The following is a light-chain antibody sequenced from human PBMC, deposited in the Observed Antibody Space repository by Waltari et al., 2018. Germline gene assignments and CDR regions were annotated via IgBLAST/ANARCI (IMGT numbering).Light chain of an antibody. Sequence: SSELTPDPAVSVALGQTGRIPCQGDSLRNYDASWYQQMPGQAPILVNYGKDNRPSGIPDRFSGSTSGNTASLTITGSQAEDEADYYCHSRVVSNVRGAFGGGTKLTVL. V-gene: IGLV3-19*01. CDR1: SLRNYD. CDR2: GKD. CDR3: HSRVVSNVRGA. J-gene: IGLJ2*01.